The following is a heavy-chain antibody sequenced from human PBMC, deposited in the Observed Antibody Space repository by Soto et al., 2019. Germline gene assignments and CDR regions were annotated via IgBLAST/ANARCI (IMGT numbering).Heavy chain of an antibody. CDR1: GGSISSGGYY. V-gene: IGHV4-31*03. J-gene: IGHJ6*02. Sequence: QVQLQESGPGLVKPSQTLSLTCTVSGGSISSGGYYWSWIRQHPGKGLEWIGYIYYSGSTYYNPSLKSRVTISVDTSKNQFSLKLSSVTAADTAVYYCARGLLTYYDGSGSYGDYGMDVWGQGTTVTVSS. CDR2: IYYSGST. D-gene: IGHD3-10*01. CDR3: ARGLLTYYDGSGSYGDYGMDV.